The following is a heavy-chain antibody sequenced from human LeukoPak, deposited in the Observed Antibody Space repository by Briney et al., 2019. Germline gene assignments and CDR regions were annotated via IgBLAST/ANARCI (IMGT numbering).Heavy chain of an antibody. J-gene: IGHJ4*02. V-gene: IGHV3-7*01. CDR2: IKQDGNEK. D-gene: IGHD2-8*01. CDR1: GFTFSSYW. CDR3: ARDFLPYYLLFDY. Sequence: GGSLRLSCAASGFTFSSYWMSWVRQAPGKGLEWVANIKQDGNEKYYVDSVKGRFTISRDNAKNSLYLQMNSLRAEDTAVYYCARDFLPYYLLFDYWGQGTLVTVSS.